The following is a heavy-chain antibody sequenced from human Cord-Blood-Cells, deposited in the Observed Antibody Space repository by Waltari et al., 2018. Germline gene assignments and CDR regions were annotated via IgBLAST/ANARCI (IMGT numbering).Heavy chain of an antibody. J-gene: IGHJ3*02. D-gene: IGHD3-3*01. CDR1: GYTFTGYY. CDR3: ARDRNRAFWSGYYAFDI. V-gene: IGHV1-2*04. Sequence: QVQLVQSGAEVKKPGASVKVSCQASGYTFTGYYMHWVRQAPGQGLEWMGWINPNSGGTNYAQKFQGWVTMTRDTSISTAYMELSRLRSDDTAVYYCARDRNRAFWSGYYAFDIWGQGTMVTVSS. CDR2: INPNSGGT.